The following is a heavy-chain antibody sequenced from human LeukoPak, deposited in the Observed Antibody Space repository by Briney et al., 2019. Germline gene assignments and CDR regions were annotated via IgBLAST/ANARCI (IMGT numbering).Heavy chain of an antibody. CDR1: GYTLTELS. CDR3: ATDALAYCGGDCLYHAFDI. CDR2: FDPEDGET. D-gene: IGHD2-21*02. J-gene: IGHJ3*02. V-gene: IGHV1-24*01. Sequence: ASVKVSCKVSGYTLTELSMHWVRQAPGKGLEWMGGFDPEDGETIYAQKFQGRVTMTEDTSTDTAYMELSSLRSEDTAVYYCATDALAYCGGDCLYHAFDIWGQGTMVTVSS.